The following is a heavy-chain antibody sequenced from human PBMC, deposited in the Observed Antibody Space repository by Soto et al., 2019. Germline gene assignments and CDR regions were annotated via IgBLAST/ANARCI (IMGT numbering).Heavy chain of an antibody. CDR1: GGSFSGYY. V-gene: IGHV4-34*01. J-gene: IGHJ1*01. CDR3: ARMVTGMPGEYFQH. CDR2: INHSGST. D-gene: IGHD2-2*01. Sequence: QVQLQQWGAGLLKPSETLSLTCAVYGGSFSGYYWSWIRQPPGKGLEWIGEINHSGSTNYNPSLKSRVTISVDTSKNQFSLKLSSVTAADTAVYYCARMVTGMPGEYFQHWGQGTLVTVSS.